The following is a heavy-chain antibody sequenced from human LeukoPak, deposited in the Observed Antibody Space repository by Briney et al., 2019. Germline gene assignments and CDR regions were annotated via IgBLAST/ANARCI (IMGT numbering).Heavy chain of an antibody. J-gene: IGHJ4*02. V-gene: IGHV4-38-2*02. Sequence: SETLSLTCTVSGYSITSDYYWGWIRQPPGKGLEWIGSIYHSGSTYYNPSLKSRVTISVDTSKNQFSLKLSSVTAADTAVYYCARDRARFVVVPAAMDPSFDYWGQGTLVTVSS. CDR2: IYHSGST. CDR1: GYSITSDYY. CDR3: ARDRARFVVVPAAMDPSFDY. D-gene: IGHD2-2*01.